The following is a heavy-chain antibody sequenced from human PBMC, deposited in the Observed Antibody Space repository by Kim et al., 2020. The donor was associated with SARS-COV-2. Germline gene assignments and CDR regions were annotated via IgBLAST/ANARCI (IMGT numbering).Heavy chain of an antibody. CDR3: ARVLRYFDWLLSDQNDAFDI. J-gene: IGHJ3*02. CDR1: GFTFSSYW. D-gene: IGHD3-9*01. Sequence: GGSLRLSCAASGFTFSSYWMHWVRQAPGKGLVWVSRINIDGSSTSYADSVKGRFTISRDNDKNTLYMQMNSLRAEDTAVYYCARVLRYFDWLLSDQNDAFDIWGQGTMVTVSS. V-gene: IGHV3-74*01. CDR2: INIDGSST.